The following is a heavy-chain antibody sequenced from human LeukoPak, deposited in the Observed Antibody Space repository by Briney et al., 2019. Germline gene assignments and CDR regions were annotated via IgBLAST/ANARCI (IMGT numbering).Heavy chain of an antibody. CDR3: LAGGGY. V-gene: IGHV3-7*01. D-gene: IGHD3-10*01. Sequence: GGSLRLSCAASGLTFRTHWMNWVRQAPGKGLEWVANIKPDGSETYYVDSVKGRFTVTRDNAQSSLHLQMDSPRGEDTAVYYCLAGGGYWGQGTLVTVSS. CDR1: GLTFRTHW. CDR2: IKPDGSET. J-gene: IGHJ4*02.